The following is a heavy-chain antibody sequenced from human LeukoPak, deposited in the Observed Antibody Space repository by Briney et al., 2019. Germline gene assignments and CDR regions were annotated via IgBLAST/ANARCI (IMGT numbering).Heavy chain of an antibody. CDR2: INHSGTT. Sequence: PSETLSLTCAVYGVSFNSYYWTWIRQPPGKGLEWIGEINHSGTTNYNPSLNSRVTMLVDTSKKQLSLKLSSVTAADTAVYYCASAIRFWSAPGRAFDIWGQGTVVTVSS. J-gene: IGHJ3*02. CDR3: ASAIRFWSAPGRAFDI. D-gene: IGHD3-3*01. CDR1: GVSFNSYY. V-gene: IGHV4-34*01.